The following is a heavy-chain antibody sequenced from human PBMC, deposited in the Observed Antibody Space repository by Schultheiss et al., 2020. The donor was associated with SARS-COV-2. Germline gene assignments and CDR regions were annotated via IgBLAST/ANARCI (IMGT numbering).Heavy chain of an antibody. Sequence: GGSLRLSCAASGFAFSTYSMNWVRQAPGKGLEWVSSITSSGSNIYYADSLKGRFTISRDNAKNSLYLQINSLRAEDTAVYYCARGGIWSIAARRYMDVWGKGTTVTVSS. CDR3: ARGGIWSIAARRYMDV. J-gene: IGHJ6*03. CDR2: ITSSGSNI. D-gene: IGHD6-6*01. V-gene: IGHV3-21*01. CDR1: GFAFSTYS.